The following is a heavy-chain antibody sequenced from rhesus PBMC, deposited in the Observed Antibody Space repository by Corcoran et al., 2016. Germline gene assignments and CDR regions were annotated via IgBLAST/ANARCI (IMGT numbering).Heavy chain of an antibody. CDR3: ARAPTGNLDFDY. CDR2: IYGSGSST. J-gene: IGHJ4*01. V-gene: IGHV4-169*01. Sequence: QVQLQESGPGLVKPSETLSVTCAVSGGSISSSYWSWICQAPGKGLEWIGYIYGSGSSTNYKPSLKSRVTLSVDTSKNQLSLTLSSVTAADTAVYYCARAPTGNLDFDYWGQGVLVTVSS. D-gene: IGHD4-17*01. CDR1: GGSISSSY.